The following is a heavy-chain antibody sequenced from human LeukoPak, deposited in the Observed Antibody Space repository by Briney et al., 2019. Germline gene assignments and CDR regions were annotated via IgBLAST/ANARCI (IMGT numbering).Heavy chain of an antibody. D-gene: IGHD3-9*01. CDR2: IYYSGST. CDR1: GGSISSGGYY. J-gene: IGHJ4*02. V-gene: IGHV4-31*03. CDR3: ARADYDILTGPHGYFDY. Sequence: SETLSLTCTVSGGSISSGGYYWSWIRQHPGKGLEWIVYIYYSGSTYYNPSLKSRVTISVDTSKNQFSLKLSSVTAADTAVYYCARADYDILTGPHGYFDYWGQGTLVTVSS.